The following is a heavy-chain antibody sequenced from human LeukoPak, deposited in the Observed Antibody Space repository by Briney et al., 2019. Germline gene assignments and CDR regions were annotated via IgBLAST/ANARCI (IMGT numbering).Heavy chain of an antibody. J-gene: IGHJ6*02. Sequence: PSETLSLTCAVYGGSFSGYYWSWIRQPPGKGLEWIGEINHSGSTNYNPSLKSRVTISVDTSKNQFSLKLSSVTAADTAVYYCARDTVTPRIGMDVWGQGTTVTVSS. CDR1: GGSFSGYY. CDR3: ARDTVTPRIGMDV. CDR2: INHSGST. D-gene: IGHD4-11*01. V-gene: IGHV4-34*01.